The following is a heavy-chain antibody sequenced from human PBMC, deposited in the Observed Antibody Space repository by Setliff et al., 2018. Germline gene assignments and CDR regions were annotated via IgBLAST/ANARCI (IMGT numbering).Heavy chain of an antibody. J-gene: IGHJ4*02. CDR1: GYSISSGYY. CDR2: IYHSGST. D-gene: IGHD6-13*01. CDR3: ASTIAAAGTAADY. Sequence: RLRETLSLTCAVSGYSISSGYYWGWIRQSPGKGPEWIGSIYHSGSTYYNPSLKSRVTISVDTSKNQFSLKLSSVTAADTAVYYCASTIAAAGTAADYWGQGTLVTVSS. V-gene: IGHV4-38-2*01.